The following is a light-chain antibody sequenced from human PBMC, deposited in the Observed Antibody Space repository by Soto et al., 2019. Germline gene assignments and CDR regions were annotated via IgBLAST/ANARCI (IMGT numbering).Light chain of an antibody. CDR3: QQYNSYST. Sequence: DIQMTQSPSTLSGSVGDRVTITCRASQSISSWLAWYQQKPGKAPKLLIYKASSLESGVPSRFSGSGSGTEFTLTISSLQPDDFAAYYCQQYNSYSTFGQGTKVDNK. J-gene: IGKJ1*01. CDR1: QSISSW. V-gene: IGKV1-5*03. CDR2: KAS.